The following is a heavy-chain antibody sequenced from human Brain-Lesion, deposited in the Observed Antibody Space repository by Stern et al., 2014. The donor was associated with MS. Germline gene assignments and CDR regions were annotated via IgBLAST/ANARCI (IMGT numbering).Heavy chain of an antibody. V-gene: IGHV4-39*01. J-gene: IGHJ5*02. CDR2: IYYSGNT. D-gene: IGHD2-15*01. Sequence: QVQLVQSGPGLVKPSETLSLTCTVAGGSVSSTSYAWAWIRQPPGKGLEGIGTIYYSGNTYYSPSLKSRLTISLDTSKNLFSLQLRSVTAADTAVYYCAGEEDIRYCSGGSCTGNWFDPWGQGTLVTVSS. CDR3: AGEEDIRYCSGGSCTGNWFDP. CDR1: GGSVSSTSYA.